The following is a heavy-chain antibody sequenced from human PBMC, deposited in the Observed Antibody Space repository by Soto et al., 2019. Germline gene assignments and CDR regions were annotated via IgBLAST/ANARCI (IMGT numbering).Heavy chain of an antibody. D-gene: IGHD1-26*01. CDR2: INWNDDK. Sequence: QITLKASAPTLVKPTQTLTLTCTFSGFSLNTREVGVAWIRQPPGKALARLALINWNDDKRYSPSRKDRLTITKDTSKNPVVLTMTNIDVVDTATYYCAHRHDLGGFDIWGHETTVTVSS. V-gene: IGHV2-5*01. CDR1: GFSLNTREVG. CDR3: AHRHDLGGFDI. J-gene: IGHJ3*02.